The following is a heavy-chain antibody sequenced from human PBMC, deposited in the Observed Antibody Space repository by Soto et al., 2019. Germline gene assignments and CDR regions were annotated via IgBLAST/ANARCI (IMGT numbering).Heavy chain of an antibody. V-gene: IGHV4-34*02. CDR2: IIPGGGV. CDR1: GGSFSTYS. D-gene: IGHD6-25*01. CDR3: ARGARAAFVS. J-gene: IGHJ5*02. Sequence: QVQLQQWGAGLLKPSQTLSLTCAVYGGSFSTYSWSWIRQSPGKGLEWIGEIIPGGGVNYSPALKSRVSISIDTSTIHFSLNLTSVTAADTAVYFCARGARAAFVSWGQGTLVTVSS.